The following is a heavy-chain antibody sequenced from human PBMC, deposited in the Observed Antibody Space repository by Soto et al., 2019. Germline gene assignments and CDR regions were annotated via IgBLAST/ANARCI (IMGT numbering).Heavy chain of an antibody. J-gene: IGHJ4*02. CDR3: ARNDSSGYLDS. V-gene: IGHV3-11*06. Sequence: GGSLRLSCAASGFTFVDYYISFFGQAPGKGLEWLSYISSSATYAIYADSVKGRFTLSRDNAKNSLYLQMNSLRAEDTAVYYCARNDSSGYLDSWGQGTLVTVSS. D-gene: IGHD3-22*01. CDR2: ISSSATYA. CDR1: GFTFVDYY.